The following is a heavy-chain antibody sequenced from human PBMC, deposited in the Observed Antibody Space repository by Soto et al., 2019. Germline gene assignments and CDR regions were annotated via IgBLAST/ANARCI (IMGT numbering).Heavy chain of an antibody. D-gene: IGHD3-22*01. J-gene: IGHJ4*02. Sequence: QVQLVQSGAEVKKPGASVKVSCKASGYTFTSYGISWVRQAPGQGLEWMGWISAYNGNTNYAQKLQGRVTMTTDTSTSTAYMELRSLRSDDTAVYYCARDRDPRADQNTYYDSSGYYGAEDYWGQGTLVTVSS. CDR1: GYTFTSYG. CDR3: ARDRDPRADQNTYYDSSGYYGAEDY. CDR2: ISAYNGNT. V-gene: IGHV1-18*01.